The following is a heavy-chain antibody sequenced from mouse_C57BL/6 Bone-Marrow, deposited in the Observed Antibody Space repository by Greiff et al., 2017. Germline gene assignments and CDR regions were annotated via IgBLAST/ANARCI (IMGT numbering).Heavy chain of an antibody. CDR2: IAPANGNT. Sequence: EVKLQQSVAELVRPGASVKLSCTASGFNIKNTYMHWVKQRPEQGLEWIGRIAPANGNTKYAPKFQGKATITADTSSNTAYLQLSSLTSEDTAIYYGAEEDDGYYNYYAMDYWGQGTSVTVSS. V-gene: IGHV14-3*01. D-gene: IGHD2-3*01. J-gene: IGHJ4*01. CDR3: AEEDDGYYNYYAMDY. CDR1: GFNIKNTY.